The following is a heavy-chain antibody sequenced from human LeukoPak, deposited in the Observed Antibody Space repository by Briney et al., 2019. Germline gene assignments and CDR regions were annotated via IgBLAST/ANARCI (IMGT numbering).Heavy chain of an antibody. CDR2: ISWNSGSI. V-gene: IGHV3-9*03. D-gene: IGHD3-22*01. CDR3: AKDWPWDYYDSSFDY. Sequence: GGSLRLSCAASGFTFDDYAMHWVRQAPGKGLEWVSGISWNSGSIGYADSVKGRFTISRDNAKNSLYLQMNSLRAEDMALYYCAKDWPWDYYDSSFDYWGQGTLVTVSS. CDR1: GFTFDDYA. J-gene: IGHJ4*02.